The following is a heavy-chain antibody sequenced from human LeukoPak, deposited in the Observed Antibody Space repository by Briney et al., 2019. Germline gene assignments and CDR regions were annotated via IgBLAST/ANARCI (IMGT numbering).Heavy chain of an antibody. CDR3: ARIRAPARPDY. Sequence: GGSLRLSCAASGFTFSSYSMNWVRQAPGKGLEWVSYISSSSSTIYYADSVKGRFTISRDNAKNSLYLQMNSLRAEGTAVYYCARIRAPARPDYWGQGTLVTVSS. CDR2: ISSSSSTI. V-gene: IGHV3-48*04. CDR1: GFTFSSYS. J-gene: IGHJ4*02. D-gene: IGHD6-6*01.